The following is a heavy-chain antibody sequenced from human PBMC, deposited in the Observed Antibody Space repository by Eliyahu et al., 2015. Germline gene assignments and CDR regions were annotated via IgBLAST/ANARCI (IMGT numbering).Heavy chain of an antibody. CDR1: GFTFSXXG. V-gene: IGHV3-30*18. D-gene: IGHD1-26*01. J-gene: IGHJ4*02. Sequence: QVQLVESGGGVVQPGRSLRXXCAXSGFTFSXXGMHWVRQAPGKGLEWVAVISYDGSNKYYADSVKGRFTISRDNSKNTLYLQMNSLRAEDTAVYYCAKERYYRGSPFDYWGQGTLVTVSS. CDR2: ISYDGSNK. CDR3: AKERYYRGSPFDY.